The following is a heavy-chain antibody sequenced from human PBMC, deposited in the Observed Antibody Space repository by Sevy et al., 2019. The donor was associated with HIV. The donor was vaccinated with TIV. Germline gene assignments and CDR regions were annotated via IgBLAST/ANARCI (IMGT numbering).Heavy chain of an antibody. D-gene: IGHD5-18*01. J-gene: IGHJ4*02. CDR3: ASRPARSQPPDSWIQLFNQYYFDY. CDR2: INSDGSST. Sequence: GGSLRLSCAASGFTFSSYWMHWVRQAPGKGLVWVSRINSDGSSTSYADSVKGRFTISRDNAKNTLYVQLNSLRAEDTAVYYCASRPARSQPPDSWIQLFNQYYFDYWGQGTLVTVSS. CDR1: GFTFSSYW. V-gene: IGHV3-74*01.